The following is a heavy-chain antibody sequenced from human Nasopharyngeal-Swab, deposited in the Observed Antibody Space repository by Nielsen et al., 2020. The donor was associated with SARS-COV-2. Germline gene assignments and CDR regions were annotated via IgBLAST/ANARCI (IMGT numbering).Heavy chain of an antibody. J-gene: IGHJ4*02. V-gene: IGHV4-59*01. CDR1: GGSISSYY. CDR2: IYYSGST. CDR3: ASIPRIAAAGARYFEY. D-gene: IGHD6-13*01. Sequence: SETLSLTCTVSGGSISSYYWSWIRQPPGKGLEWIGYIYYSGSTNYNPSLKSRVTISVDTSKNQFSLKLSSVTAADTAVYYCASIPRIAAAGARYFEYWGQGTLVTVSS.